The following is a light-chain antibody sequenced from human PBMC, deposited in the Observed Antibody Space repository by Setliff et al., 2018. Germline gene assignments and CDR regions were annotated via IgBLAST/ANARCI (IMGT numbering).Light chain of an antibody. J-gene: IGLJ2*01. V-gene: IGLV1-44*01. CDR3: AAWGDSLNGRLV. CDR2: STN. CDR1: NSNIGTHP. Sequence: QSVLNQPPSASGTPGQRVTISCSGSNSNIGTHPVTWYQLLPGTTPRLLIYSTNRRPSGVPDRFSGSKSGRSASLVISGLQSGDEADYYCAAWGDSLNGRLVFGGGTQLTVL.